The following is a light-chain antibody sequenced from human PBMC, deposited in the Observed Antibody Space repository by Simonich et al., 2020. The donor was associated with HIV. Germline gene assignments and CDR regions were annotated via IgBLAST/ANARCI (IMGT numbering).Light chain of an antibody. CDR1: ESVSSN. CDR2: GAS. V-gene: IGKV3-15*01. CDR3: QQYDTSPS. J-gene: IGKJ1*01. Sequence: EIVMTKSPATLSVSQGERATLPVRASESVSSNLAWYQQKPGQAPRLLIYGASTRATGIPARFSGSGSGTDFTLTISSLEPEDFAVYYCQQYDTSPSFGQGTKVEIK.